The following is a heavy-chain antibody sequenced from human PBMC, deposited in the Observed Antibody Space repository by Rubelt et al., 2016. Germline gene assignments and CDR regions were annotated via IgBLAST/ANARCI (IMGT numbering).Heavy chain of an antibody. V-gene: IGHV3-53*01. CDR2: IYSGAST. CDR3: AKDRRLDY. Sequence: GKGLEWVSVIYSGASTYYADSVKGRFTISRDRSKNTLHLQMNSLRAEDTAVYYCAKDRRLDYWGQGTLVTVSS. J-gene: IGHJ4*02.